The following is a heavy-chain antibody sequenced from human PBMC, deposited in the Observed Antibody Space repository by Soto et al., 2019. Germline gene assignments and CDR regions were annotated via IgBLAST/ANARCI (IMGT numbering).Heavy chain of an antibody. V-gene: IGHV1-8*02. D-gene: IGHD6-19*01. Sequence: ASVKVSCKASGYTFTSYGISWVRQAPGQGLEWMGWMNPNSGNTGYAQKFQGRVTMTRNTSISTAYMELSSLRSEDTAVYYCARGGSSGWWGNWFDPWGQGTLVTVSS. CDR1: GYTFTSYG. J-gene: IGHJ5*02. CDR3: ARGGSSGWWGNWFDP. CDR2: MNPNSGNT.